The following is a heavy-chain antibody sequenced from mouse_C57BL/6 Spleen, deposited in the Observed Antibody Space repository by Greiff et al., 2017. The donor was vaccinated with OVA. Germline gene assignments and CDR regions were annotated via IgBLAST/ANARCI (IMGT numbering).Heavy chain of an antibody. J-gene: IGHJ2*01. V-gene: IGHV1-61*01. D-gene: IGHD1-1*01. Sequence: QVQLQQPGAELVRPGSSVKLSCKASGYTFTSYWMAWVKQRPGQGLEWIGNIYPSDSETHYNQKFKDKATLTVDKSSSTAYMQLSSLTSEDSAVYYCAREAITTVPYFDYWGQGTTLTVSS. CDR3: AREAITTVPYFDY. CDR2: IYPSDSET. CDR1: GYTFTSYW.